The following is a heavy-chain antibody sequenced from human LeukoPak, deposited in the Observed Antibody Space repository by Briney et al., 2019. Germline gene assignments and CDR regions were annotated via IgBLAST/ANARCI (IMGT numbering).Heavy chain of an antibody. V-gene: IGHV3-30-3*01. J-gene: IGHJ4*02. CDR1: GFTFSSYA. CDR3: ARALRENTALGY. CDR2: ISYDGSNK. D-gene: IGHD5-18*01. Sequence: GGSLRLSCAASGFTFSSYAMSWVRQAPGKGLEWVAVISYDGSNKYYADSVKGRFTISRDNSKNTLYLQMNSLRAEDTAVYYCARALRENTALGYWGQGTLVTVSS.